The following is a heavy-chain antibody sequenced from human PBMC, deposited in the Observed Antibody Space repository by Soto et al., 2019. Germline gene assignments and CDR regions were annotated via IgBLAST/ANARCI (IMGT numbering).Heavy chain of an antibody. Sequence: GGSLRLSCAASGFTFSSYAMHWVRQAPGKGLEWVAVISYDGSNKYYADSVKGRFTISRDNSKNTLYLQMNSLRAEDTAVYYCCSSFHRKDPFDIWVKGTMVTVSS. CDR1: GFTFSSYA. D-gene: IGHD6-13*01. J-gene: IGHJ3*02. V-gene: IGHV3-30-3*01. CDR3: CSSFHRKDPFDI. CDR2: ISYDGSNK.